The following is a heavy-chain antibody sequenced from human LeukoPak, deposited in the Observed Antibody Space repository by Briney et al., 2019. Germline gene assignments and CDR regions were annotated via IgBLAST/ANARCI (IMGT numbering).Heavy chain of an antibody. CDR3: AGGIGVAERFDY. Sequence: PGGSLRLSCAASGFSVTNNSINWVRQAPGKGLEWVSSISTTSGYIYHGDSAKGRFTISRDKAKNSVYLQMNSLRAEDTAVYYCAGGIGVAERFDYWGQGTLVTVSS. D-gene: IGHD3-3*01. V-gene: IGHV3-21*01. CDR1: GFSVTNNS. J-gene: IGHJ4*02. CDR2: ISTTSGYI.